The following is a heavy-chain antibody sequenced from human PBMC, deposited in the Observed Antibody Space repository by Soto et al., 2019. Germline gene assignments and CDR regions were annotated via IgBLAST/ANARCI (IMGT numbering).Heavy chain of an antibody. D-gene: IGHD3-9*01. V-gene: IGHV3-33*01. J-gene: IGHJ4*02. Sequence: GGTPRLSCAAYRDTFSSYAMHCVRQAPGKGPEWVAGIWYDGSSKFYAASVKGRFTISRDNAKDTLYLEMSGMIADDTAVDYCARDQFDRLKPREPRYLDFSGQRTLVTV. CDR2: IWYDGSSK. CDR3: ARDQFDRLKPREPRYLDF. CDR1: RDTFSSYA.